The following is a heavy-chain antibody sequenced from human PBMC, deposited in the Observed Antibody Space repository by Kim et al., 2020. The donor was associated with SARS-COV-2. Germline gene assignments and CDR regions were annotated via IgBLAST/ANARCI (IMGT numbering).Heavy chain of an antibody. CDR1: GGSISSSNW. Sequence: SETLSLTCAVSGGSISSSNWWSWVRQPPGKGLEWIGEIYHSGSTNYNPSLKSRVTISVDKSKNQFSLKLSSVTAADTAVYYCARVNSWQYQIFDYWGQGTLVTVSS. J-gene: IGHJ4*02. CDR2: IYHSGST. V-gene: IGHV4-4*02. D-gene: IGHD6-13*01. CDR3: ARVNSWQYQIFDY.